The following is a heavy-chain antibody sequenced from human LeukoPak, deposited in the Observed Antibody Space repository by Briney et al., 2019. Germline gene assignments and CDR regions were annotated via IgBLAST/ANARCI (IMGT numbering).Heavy chain of an antibody. J-gene: IGHJ4*02. V-gene: IGHV4-39*02. D-gene: IGHD6-13*01. Sequence: PSETLSLTCTVSGGSISSSIYYWGWIRQPPGKGLEWIGSIYYSGSTYYNPSLKSRVTISVDTSKNQFSLKLSSVTAADTAVYYCARERPLGSSSWYVIDYWGQGTLVTVSS. CDR1: GGSISSSIYY. CDR3: ARERPLGSSSWYVIDY. CDR2: IYYSGST.